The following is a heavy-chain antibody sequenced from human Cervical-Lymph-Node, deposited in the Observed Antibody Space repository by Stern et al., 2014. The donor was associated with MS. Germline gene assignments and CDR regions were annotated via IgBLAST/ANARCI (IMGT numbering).Heavy chain of an antibody. J-gene: IGHJ4*02. CDR2: IDPNNGGT. Sequence: QMQLVQSGAEVKKPGASVKVSCKTSGFTFASYYMHWVRQAPGQGLEWEGLIDPNNGGTNSAQKFQGSVTMTRATSIRTVYLELSRLRSDDTAVYYCARGPPGGDYFDYWGQGTLVTVSS. CDR3: ARGPPGGDYFDY. V-gene: IGHV1-2*06. CDR1: GFTFASYY. D-gene: IGHD2-2*01.